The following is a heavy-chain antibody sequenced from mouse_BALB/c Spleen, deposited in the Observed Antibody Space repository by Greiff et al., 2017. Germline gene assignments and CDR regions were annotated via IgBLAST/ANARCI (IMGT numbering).Heavy chain of an antibody. J-gene: IGHJ3*01. CDR3: ARYYGSSAWFAY. V-gene: IGHV1-55*01. CDR1: GYNFTSYW. Sequence: VQLQQPGAELVKPGTSVKLSCKASGYNFTSYWINWVKLRPGQGLEWIGDIYPGSGSTNYNEKFKSKATLTVDTSSSTAYMQLSSLASEDSALYYCARYYGSSAWFAYWGQGTLVTVSA. CDR2: IYPGSGST. D-gene: IGHD1-1*01.